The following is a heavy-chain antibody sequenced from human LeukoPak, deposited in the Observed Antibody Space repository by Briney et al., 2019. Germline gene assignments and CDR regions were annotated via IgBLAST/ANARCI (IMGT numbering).Heavy chain of an antibody. V-gene: IGHV5-51*01. CDR3: ARATNWGLYYFDY. CDR2: IYPGDSDT. J-gene: IGHJ4*02. CDR1: GYRFSTYW. D-gene: IGHD7-27*01. Sequence: GESLKISCKGSGYRFSTYWIAWVRQMPGKGLEWMGIIYPGDSDTKYSPSFQGQVTISADKSISTAYLQWSSLKASDTAMYYCARATNWGLYYFDYWGQGTLVTVSS.